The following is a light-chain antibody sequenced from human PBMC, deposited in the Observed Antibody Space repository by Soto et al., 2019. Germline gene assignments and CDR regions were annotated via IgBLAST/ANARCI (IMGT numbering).Light chain of an antibody. CDR3: LLSFRGAGLWV. V-gene: IGLV7-46*01. Sequence: QTVVTQEPSVTVSPGGTVTLTCGSSTGTVTSGHYPNWLQQKPGQAPRTLIYDTNKRHSWTPARFSGSLLGGKFALPLSGAQVEDEAEYYCLLSFRGAGLWVFGGGTKVTVL. J-gene: IGLJ3*02. CDR2: DTN. CDR1: TGTVTSGHY.